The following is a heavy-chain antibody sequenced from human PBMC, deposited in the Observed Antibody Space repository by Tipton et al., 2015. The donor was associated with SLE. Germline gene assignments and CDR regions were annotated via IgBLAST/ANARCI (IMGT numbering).Heavy chain of an antibody. Sequence: TLSLTCTVSGGSISNHYWSWIRQPPGKGLEWIGYIYSSGSTNYNPSLKSRVTISVDTSENQFSLKLNSVTAADTAVYYCARDKYCSGGSCFDWYLDLWGRGTLVTVSS. CDR3: ARDKYCSGGSCFDWYLDL. J-gene: IGHJ2*01. V-gene: IGHV4-4*08. D-gene: IGHD2-15*01. CDR2: IYSSGST. CDR1: GGSISNHY.